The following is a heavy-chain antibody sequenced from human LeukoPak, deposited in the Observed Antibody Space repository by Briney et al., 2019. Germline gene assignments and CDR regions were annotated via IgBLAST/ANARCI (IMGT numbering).Heavy chain of an antibody. CDR1: GFPFSGYG. J-gene: IGHJ4*02. CDR3: GAVTQYAESVKGRFTISRDQAKNTLYLKMNSLRVEDTGLYYCAKERAVRSATCFDY. Sequence: GGSLRLSCTASGFPFSGYGVLWARPAREKGREWVAVISDGGTVTHYAPSVKRRFTISRDQAKIPLYLEMHTLRVEDRGISHEGAVTQYAESVKGRFTISRDQAKNTLYLKMNSLRVEDTGLYYCAKERAVRSATCFDYWGKGTLVTVPP. CDR2: ISDGGTVT. V-gene: IGHV3-30*03. D-gene: IGHD2-2*02.